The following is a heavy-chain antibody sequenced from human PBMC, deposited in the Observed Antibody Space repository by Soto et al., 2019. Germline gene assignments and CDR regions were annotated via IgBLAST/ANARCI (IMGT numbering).Heavy chain of an antibody. CDR1: GGSFSGYY. CDR2: INHSGST. Sequence: PSETLSLTCAVYGGSFSGYYWSWIRQPPGKGLEWIGEINHSGSTNYNPSLKSRVTISVDTSKNQVSLKLSSVTAADTAVYYCARYNIRIRTFDLRGQGTLVTVSS. J-gene: IGHJ5*02. D-gene: IGHD1-20*01. V-gene: IGHV4-34*01. CDR3: ARYNIRIRTFDL.